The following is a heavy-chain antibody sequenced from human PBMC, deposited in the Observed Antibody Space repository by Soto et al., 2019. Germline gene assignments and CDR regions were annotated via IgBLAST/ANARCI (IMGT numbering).Heavy chain of an antibody. J-gene: IGHJ4*02. D-gene: IGHD6-13*01. Sequence: KPSETLSLTCTVSGGSIRSSSYYWGWIRQPPGKALEWIGSIYFGGSTYYNPSLESRVTISVDTSKNQFSLKLTSVTAADTAVYYCARLRADIASAGRIDYWGQGTLVTVSS. V-gene: IGHV4-39*01. CDR1: GGSIRSSSYY. CDR3: ARLRADIASAGRIDY. CDR2: IYFGGST.